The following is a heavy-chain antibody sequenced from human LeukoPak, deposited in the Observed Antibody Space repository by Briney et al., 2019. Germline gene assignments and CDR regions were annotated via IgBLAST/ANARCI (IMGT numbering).Heavy chain of an antibody. J-gene: IGHJ4*02. D-gene: IGHD2-15*01. CDR3: VRDNPRCCGVVPANIDDY. V-gene: IGHV3-48*01. CDR1: GFIFSRDS. Sequence: GGSLRLSCAASGFIFSRDSMNWVRQAPGKGREWVSYINGGGSPIYYADSVRGRFTISRDNVKNSLYLQMNSLRAEDTAVYYCVRDNPRCCGVVPANIDDYWGQGTLVTVSS. CDR2: INGGGSPI.